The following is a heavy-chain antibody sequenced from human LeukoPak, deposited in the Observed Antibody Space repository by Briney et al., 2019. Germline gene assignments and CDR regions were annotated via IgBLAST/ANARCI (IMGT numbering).Heavy chain of an antibody. Sequence: ASVKVSCKASGYTFTDYYMHWVRQAPGQGLEWMGRINPNSGGTNYAQKFQGRVTMTRDTSISTAYMELSRLRSDDTAVYYCARSNGDYERDGWFDPWGQGTLVTVSP. CDR1: GYTFTDYY. CDR2: INPNSGGT. D-gene: IGHD4-17*01. CDR3: ARSNGDYERDGWFDP. J-gene: IGHJ5*02. V-gene: IGHV1-2*06.